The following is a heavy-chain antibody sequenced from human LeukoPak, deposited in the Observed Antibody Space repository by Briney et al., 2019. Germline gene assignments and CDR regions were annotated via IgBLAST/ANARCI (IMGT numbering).Heavy chain of an antibody. CDR1: GFTFSSYG. V-gene: IGHV3-33*06. CDR3: AKSGSSGYYPLYYFDY. Sequence: GGSLRLSCAASGFTFSSYGMHWVRQAPGKGLEWVAVIWYDGSNKYYADSVKGRFTISRDNSKNTLYLQMNSLRAEDTAVYYCAKSGSSGYYPLYYFDYWGQGTLVTVSS. J-gene: IGHJ4*02. CDR2: IWYDGSNK. D-gene: IGHD3-22*01.